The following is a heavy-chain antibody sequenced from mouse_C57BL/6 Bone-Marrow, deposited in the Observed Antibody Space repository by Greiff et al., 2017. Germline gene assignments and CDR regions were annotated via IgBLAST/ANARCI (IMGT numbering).Heavy chain of an antibody. CDR3: ARHGGYYSYWYFDV. V-gene: IGHV5-9*01. CDR1: GFTFSSYT. J-gene: IGHJ1*03. CDR2: ISGGGGNT. Sequence: EVKVVESGGGLVKPGGSLKLSCAASGFTFSSYTMSWVRQTPEKRLEWVATISGGGGNTYYPDSVKGRFTISRDNAKNTLYLQMSSLRSEDTALYYCARHGGYYSYWYFDVWGTGTTVTVSS. D-gene: IGHD2-3*01.